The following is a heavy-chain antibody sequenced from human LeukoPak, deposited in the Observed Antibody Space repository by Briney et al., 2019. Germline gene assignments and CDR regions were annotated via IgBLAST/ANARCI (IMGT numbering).Heavy chain of an antibody. J-gene: IGHJ3*02. Sequence: GGSLKLSCAASGFTFSSYSMNWVRQAPGKGLEWVSSISSSSSYIYYADSVKGRFTISRDNAKNSLYLQMNSLRAEDTAVYYCAREVVAYCGGDCYSDAFDIWGQGTMVTVSS. CDR2: ISSSSSYI. CDR3: AREVVAYCGGDCYSDAFDI. V-gene: IGHV3-21*01. D-gene: IGHD2-21*02. CDR1: GFTFSSYS.